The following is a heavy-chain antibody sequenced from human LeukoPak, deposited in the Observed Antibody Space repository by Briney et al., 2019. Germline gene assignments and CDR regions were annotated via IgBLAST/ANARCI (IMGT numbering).Heavy chain of an antibody. V-gene: IGHV1-3*03. J-gene: IGHJ4*02. CDR3: ARDSGVVGASNFDY. CDR1: GYTFTSYA. Sequence: ASVKVSCKASGYTFTSYAMHWVRQAPGQRLEGMGWINPGNGNTKFSQDFQGRVTITRDTSAGTAYMELSSLGHDDMAVYYCARDSGVVGASNFDYWGQGTLVTVSS. D-gene: IGHD1-26*01. CDR2: INPGNGNT.